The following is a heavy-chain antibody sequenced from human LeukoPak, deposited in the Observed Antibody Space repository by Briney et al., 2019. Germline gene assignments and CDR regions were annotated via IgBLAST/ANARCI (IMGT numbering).Heavy chain of an antibody. CDR2: IYHSGST. CDR1: GYSISSGYY. D-gene: IGHD3-10*01. J-gene: IGHJ4*02. CDR3: ASLGGAPGELLPPGGY. V-gene: IGHV4-38-2*01. Sequence: PSETLSLTCAVSGYSISSGYYWGWIRQPPGKGLEWIGSIYHSGSTYYNPSLKSRVTISVDTSKNQFSLKLSSVTAADTAVYYCASLGGAPGELLPPGGYWGQGTLVTVST.